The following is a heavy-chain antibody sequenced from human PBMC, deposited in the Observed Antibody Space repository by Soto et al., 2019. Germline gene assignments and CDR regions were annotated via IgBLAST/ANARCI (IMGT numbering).Heavy chain of an antibody. CDR1: GFSLTTRGMS. J-gene: IGHJ4*01. D-gene: IGHD1-26*01. CDR2: MEWDDES. CDR3: SRAYSGNYCFFDF. V-gene: IGHV2-70*04. Sequence: SGPTLVNPTQTITLTCTFSGFSLTTRGMSVTWIRQPPGKALEWLARMEWDDESFYSTSLRTRLTVSKDTSKNQVVLTMTDMDPVDTVIFYCSRAYSGNYCFFDFWGYGILFTVSS.